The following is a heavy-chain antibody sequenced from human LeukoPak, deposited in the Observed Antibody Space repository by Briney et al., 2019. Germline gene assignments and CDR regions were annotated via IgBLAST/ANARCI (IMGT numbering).Heavy chain of an antibody. J-gene: IGHJ4*02. Sequence: PSETLSLTCTVSGGSISSSSYYWGWIRQPPGKGLEWIGSIYYSGSTYYNPSLKSRVTISVDTSKNLFSLKLSSVTAADTAVYFCTGEDAITALKDYWGQGTLVTVSS. CDR3: TGEDAITALKDY. V-gene: IGHV4-39*07. D-gene: IGHD5-18*01. CDR2: IYYSGST. CDR1: GGSISSSSYY.